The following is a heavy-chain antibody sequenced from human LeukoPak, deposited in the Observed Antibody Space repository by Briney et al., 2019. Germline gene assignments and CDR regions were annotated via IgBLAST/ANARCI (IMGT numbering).Heavy chain of an antibody. CDR2: INGSGGRT. Sequence: QPGGSLRLSCAASGFTFSRYAMSWVRQAPGRGVEWISTINGSGGRTLYADSVKSRFTISRDNSKNTLYLQLTSLRVEDAAIYYCATYGDYHRNYVHYDMDVWGQGTTVTVPS. V-gene: IGHV3-23*01. D-gene: IGHD4-17*01. CDR3: ATYGDYHRNYVHYDMDV. CDR1: GFTFSRYA. J-gene: IGHJ6*02.